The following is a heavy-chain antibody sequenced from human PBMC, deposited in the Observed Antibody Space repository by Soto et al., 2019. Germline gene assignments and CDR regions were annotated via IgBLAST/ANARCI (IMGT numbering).Heavy chain of an antibody. CDR2: ISGSGGST. J-gene: IGHJ4*02. D-gene: IGHD3-3*01. CDR3: AKLTYDFWSGSLDY. CDR1: GFTFSSYA. Sequence: QPGGSLRLSCAASGFTFSSYAVSWVRQAPGKGLEWVSAISGSGGSTYYADSVKGRFTISRDNSKNTLYLQMNSLRAEDTAVYYCAKLTYDFWSGSLDYWGQGTLVTVSS. V-gene: IGHV3-23*01.